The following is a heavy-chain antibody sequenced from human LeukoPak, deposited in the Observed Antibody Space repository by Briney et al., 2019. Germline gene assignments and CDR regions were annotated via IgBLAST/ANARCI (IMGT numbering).Heavy chain of an antibody. Sequence: GGSLRLPCAASGFTVSSNYMSWVRQAPGKGLEWVSAISGSGGSTYYADSVKGRFTISRDNSKNTLYLQMNSLRAEDTAVYYCAKDGDYYDSKRLNWFDPWGQGTLVTVSS. CDR1: GFTVSSNY. CDR3: AKDGDYYDSKRLNWFDP. J-gene: IGHJ5*02. D-gene: IGHD3-22*01. CDR2: ISGSGGST. V-gene: IGHV3-23*01.